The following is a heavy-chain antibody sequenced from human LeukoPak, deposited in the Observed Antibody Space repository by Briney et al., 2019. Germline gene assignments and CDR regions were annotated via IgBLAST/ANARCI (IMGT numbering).Heavy chain of an antibody. CDR2: INTSGTT. J-gene: IGHJ5*02. CDR1: GDSIGSYY. V-gene: IGHV4-4*07. Sequence: SETLSLTCTVSGDSIGSYYWSWIRQPAGKGLEWIGRINTSGTTDYNPSLKSRVTMSVDTSKNQFSLKLSSVTAADTAVYYCARVKYSGYVAWFDPWGQGTLITVSS. CDR3: ARVKYSGYVAWFDP. D-gene: IGHD5-12*01.